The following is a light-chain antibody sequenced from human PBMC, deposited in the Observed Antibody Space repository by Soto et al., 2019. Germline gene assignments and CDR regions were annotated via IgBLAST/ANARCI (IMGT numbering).Light chain of an antibody. V-gene: IGKV4-1*01. J-gene: IGKJ2*01. CDR1: QTVFHTSYNKDF. CDR3: QQYYSSVT. CDR2: WAS. Sequence: DIVMTQSPDSLSVSLGERATINCKSSQTVFHTSYNKDFLAWYQRKAGQPPKLLFYWASTRESGVPARFSGGGSGTDFSLTISSLQPEDVAVYYCQQYYSSVTVGQGTKVDIK.